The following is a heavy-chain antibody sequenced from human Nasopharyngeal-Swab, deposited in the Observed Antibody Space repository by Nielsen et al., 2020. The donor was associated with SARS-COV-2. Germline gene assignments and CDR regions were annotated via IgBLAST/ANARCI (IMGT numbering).Heavy chain of an antibody. CDR2: ISVSGDYT. Sequence: GESLKISCAASGFTFSTYAMTWVRQTPGRGPEWVSTISVSGDYTYYADSAKGWFSISRDNSKSTLYLQMNSLRAEDTAVYYCAKHAAYTNSWHHFDYWGRGTLVTVSS. CDR3: AKHAAYTNSWHHFDY. J-gene: IGHJ4*02. CDR1: GFTFSTYA. V-gene: IGHV3-23*01. D-gene: IGHD6-13*01.